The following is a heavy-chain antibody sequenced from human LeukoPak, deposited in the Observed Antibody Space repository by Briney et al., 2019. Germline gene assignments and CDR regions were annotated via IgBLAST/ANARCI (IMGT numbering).Heavy chain of an antibody. J-gene: IGHJ6*02. D-gene: IGHD3-22*01. CDR2: IIPIFGTA. Sequence: SVKVSCKASGGTFSSYAISWVRQAPGQGLEWMGGIIPIFGTANYAQKFQGRVTITADESTSTAYMELSSLRSEDTAVYYCARSANNYYDSSGYYYGPSYYYGMTSGAKGPRSPSP. CDR1: GGTFSSYA. V-gene: IGHV1-69*13. CDR3: ARSANNYYDSSGYYYGPSYYYGMTS.